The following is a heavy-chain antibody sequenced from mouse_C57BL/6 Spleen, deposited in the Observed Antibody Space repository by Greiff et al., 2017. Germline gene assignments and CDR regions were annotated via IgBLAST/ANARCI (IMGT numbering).Heavy chain of an antibody. J-gene: IGHJ1*03. Sequence: QVQLQQSGAELARPGASVKLSCKASGYTFTSYGISWVKQRTGQGLEWIGEIYPRSGNTYYNEKFKGKATLTADKSSSTAYMELRSLTSEDSAVDCCARKGITTVDWYFDVWGTGTTVTVSS. CDR2: IYPRSGNT. V-gene: IGHV1-81*01. D-gene: IGHD1-1*01. CDR1: GYTFTSYG. CDR3: ARKGITTVDWYFDV.